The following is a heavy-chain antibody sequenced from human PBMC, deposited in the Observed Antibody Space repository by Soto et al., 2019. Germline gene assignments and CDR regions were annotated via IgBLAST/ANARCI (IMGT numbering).Heavy chain of an antibody. V-gene: IGHV4-30-4*01. CDR2: IYYSGST. Sequence: QVQLQESGPGLVKPSQTLSLTCTVSGGSISSGDYYWSWIRQPPGKGLEWIGYIYYSGSTYYNPSLKSRVTISVDTSKNQFSLKLSSVTAADTTVYYCARDAGSGSYSAWFDPWGQGTLVTVSS. CDR3: ARDAGSGSYSAWFDP. J-gene: IGHJ5*02. D-gene: IGHD1-26*01. CDR1: GGSISSGDYY.